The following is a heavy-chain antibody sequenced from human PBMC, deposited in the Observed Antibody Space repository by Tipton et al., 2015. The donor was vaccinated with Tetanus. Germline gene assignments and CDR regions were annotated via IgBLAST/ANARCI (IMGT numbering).Heavy chain of an antibody. D-gene: IGHD2-15*01. CDR2: SWYDGTDK. Sequence: SLRLSCAASGFIFSSYGIHWARQAPGKGLEWVAVSWYDGTDKYYADSVKGRFTISRDNSKNILYLQMNSLRAEDTAVYYCAREADCSGGSCFSGDFDNWGQGTQVTVSS. CDR3: AREADCSGGSCFSGDFDN. V-gene: IGHV3-33*01. J-gene: IGHJ4*02. CDR1: GFIFSSYG.